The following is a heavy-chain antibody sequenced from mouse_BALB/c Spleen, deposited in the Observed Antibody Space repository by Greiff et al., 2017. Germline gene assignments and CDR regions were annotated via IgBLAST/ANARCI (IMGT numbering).Heavy chain of an antibody. CDR2: ISSGGSYT. CDR1: GFTFSSYA. Sequence: EVKVVESGGGLVKPGGSLKLSCAASGFTFSSYAMSWVRQSPEKRLEWVAEISSGGSYTYYPDTVTGRFTISRDNAKNTLYLEMSSLRSEDTAMYYCASRDAWFAYWGQGTLVTVSA. D-gene: IGHD3-1*01. V-gene: IGHV5-9-4*01. J-gene: IGHJ3*01. CDR3: ASRDAWFAY.